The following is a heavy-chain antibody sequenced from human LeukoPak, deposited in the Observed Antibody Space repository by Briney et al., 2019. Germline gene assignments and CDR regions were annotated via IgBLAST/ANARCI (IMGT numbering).Heavy chain of an antibody. CDR2: IRRDGSAK. V-gene: IGHV3-7*01. CDR3: ARHGGQGAFDI. D-gene: IGHD4-23*01. Sequence: GGSLRLSCAASGFTFSSFWMSWVRQAPGKGLEWVANIRRDGSAKHYVDSVKGRFTISRDNAQNSLHLQMNTLRVEDTAVYYCARHGGQGAFDIWGQGTMVTVSS. J-gene: IGHJ3*02. CDR1: GFTFSSFW.